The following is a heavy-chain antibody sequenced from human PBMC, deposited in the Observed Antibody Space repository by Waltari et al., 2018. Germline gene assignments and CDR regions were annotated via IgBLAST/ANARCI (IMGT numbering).Heavy chain of an antibody. J-gene: IGHJ4*02. CDR2: VDYTGST. Sequence: QVQLRESGPGLGKPSETGSLTCSVSTGSIFTYYWSWIRQPPGKGLEWIGYVDYTGSTNYNPSLRSRVTISVDTPNNQFSLKVTSVTAADTALYYCARGMYGTTSYMIDYWGQGTLLTVSS. V-gene: IGHV4-59*01. D-gene: IGHD2-8*01. CDR1: TGSIFTYY. CDR3: ARGMYGTTSYMIDY.